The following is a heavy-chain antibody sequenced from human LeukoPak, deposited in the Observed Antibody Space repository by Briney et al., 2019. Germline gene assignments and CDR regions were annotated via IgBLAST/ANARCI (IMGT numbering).Heavy chain of an antibody. CDR3: AKDMFLRSSSWSDALDI. Sequence: GGSLRLSCAASGFTFDDYAMHWVRQAPGKGLEWVSGISWNSGSIGYADSVKGRFTISRDNAKNSLYLQMNSLRAEDMALYYCAKDMFLRSSSWSDALDIWGQGTMVTVSS. J-gene: IGHJ3*02. CDR2: ISWNSGSI. CDR1: GFTFDDYA. V-gene: IGHV3-9*03. D-gene: IGHD6-13*01.